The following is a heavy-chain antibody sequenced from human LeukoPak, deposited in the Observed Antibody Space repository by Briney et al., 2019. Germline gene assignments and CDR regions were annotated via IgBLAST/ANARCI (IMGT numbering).Heavy chain of an antibody. D-gene: IGHD3-10*01. V-gene: IGHV4-59*05. J-gene: IGHJ4*02. CDR3: ARLSGFGGLFDY. CDR2: IYYSGST. Sequence: PSETLSLTCTVSGGSISSYYWNWIRQPPGKGLEWIGSIYYSGSTYYNPSLKSRVTISVDTSKNQFSLKLSSVTAADTAVYYCARLSGFGGLFDYWGQGTLVTVSS. CDR1: GGSISSYY.